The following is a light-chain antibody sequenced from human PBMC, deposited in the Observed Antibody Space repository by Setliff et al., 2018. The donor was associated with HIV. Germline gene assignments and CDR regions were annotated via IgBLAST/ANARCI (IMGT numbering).Light chain of an antibody. CDR1: SSDVGGYNY. V-gene: IGLV2-8*01. J-gene: IGLJ1*01. Sequence: LTQPPSASGSPGQSVTISCTGTSSDVGGYNYVSWYQQHPDKAPKLMIYDVKNRPSGVSDRFSGSKSGNTASLTISGLQAEDEADYYCCSYAGSGPVFGAGTKVTVL. CDR3: CSYAGSGPV. CDR2: DVK.